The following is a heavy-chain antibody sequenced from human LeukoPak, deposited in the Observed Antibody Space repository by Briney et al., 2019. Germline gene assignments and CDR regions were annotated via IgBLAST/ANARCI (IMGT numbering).Heavy chain of an antibody. CDR2: IKQDGSEK. CDR3: ARDSPAAAGTLYDY. CDR1: GFTFSSYW. J-gene: IGHJ4*02. V-gene: IGHV3-7*04. Sequence: GSLRLSCAASGFTFSSYWMSWVRQAPGKGLEWVANIKQDGSEKYYVDSVKGRFTISRDNAKNSLYLQMNSLRAEDTAVYYCARDSPAAAGTLYDYWGQGTLVTVSS. D-gene: IGHD6-13*01.